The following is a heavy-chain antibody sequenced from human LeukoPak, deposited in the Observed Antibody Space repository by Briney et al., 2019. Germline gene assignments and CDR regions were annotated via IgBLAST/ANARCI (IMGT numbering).Heavy chain of an antibody. D-gene: IGHD5-18*01. CDR2: INPNSGGT. V-gene: IGHV1-2*04. Sequence: ASVKVSCKASGYTFTGYYMHWVRQAPGQGLEWMGWINPNSGGTNYAQKIQGWVTMTRDTSISTAYMELSRLRSDDTAVYYCVREADTAMVPWGQGTLVTVSS. CDR1: GYTFTGYY. CDR3: VREADTAMVP. J-gene: IGHJ5*02.